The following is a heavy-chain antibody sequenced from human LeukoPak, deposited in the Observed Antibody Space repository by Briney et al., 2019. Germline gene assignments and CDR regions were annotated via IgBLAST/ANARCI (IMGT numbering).Heavy chain of an antibody. V-gene: IGHV5-51*01. CDR2: IYPGDSDT. Sequence: GESLKISCKGSGYSFTTYWIAWVRQMPGKGLEWMGIIYPGDSDTRYSPSFQGQVTISADKSIGTAYLQWSSLKASDTAIYYCARGYSTGWHYFEHWGQGTLVTVSS. CDR3: ARGYSTGWHYFEH. J-gene: IGHJ4*02. D-gene: IGHD6-19*01. CDR1: GYSFTTYW.